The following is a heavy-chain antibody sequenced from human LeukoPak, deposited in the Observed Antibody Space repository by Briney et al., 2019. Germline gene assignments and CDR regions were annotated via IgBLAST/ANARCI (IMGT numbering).Heavy chain of an antibody. CDR1: GDSISSDY. CDR3: ARGWRDGYNFRY. D-gene: IGHD5-24*01. V-gene: IGHV4-59*08. CDR2: VYDNVST. J-gene: IGHJ4*02. Sequence: SQTLSLSCTVSGDSISSDYWCWIRKRPRKGLGRIAYVYDNVSTNYNPSLKSRVTISADTSKNQFSLRLTSVTAADTAVYDCARGWRDGYNFRYWGQGALVTVSS.